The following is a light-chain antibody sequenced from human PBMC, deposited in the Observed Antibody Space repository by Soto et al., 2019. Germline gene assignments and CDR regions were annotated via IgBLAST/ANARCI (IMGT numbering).Light chain of an antibody. V-gene: IGKV3-20*01. CDR2: GAS. CDR1: QSVSSY. CDR3: QRYDSFRT. J-gene: IGKJ1*01. Sequence: EIVLTQSPGTLSLSPGERATLSCRASQSVSSYLAWYQQKPGQAPRLLIYGASNRATGIPDRFSGSGSGTDFTLTITRLEPEDFAMYYCQRYDSFRTFGQGTKVDIK.